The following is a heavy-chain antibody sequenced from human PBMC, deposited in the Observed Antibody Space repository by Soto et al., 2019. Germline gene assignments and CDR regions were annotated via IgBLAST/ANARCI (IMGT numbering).Heavy chain of an antibody. V-gene: IGHV4-34*01. CDR3: ARREFPRKGEDQYSSSSSWFDP. Sequence: SETLSLTCAVYGGSFSGYYWSWIRQPPGKGLEWIGEINHSGSTNYNPSLKSRVTISVDTSKNQFSLKLSSVTAADTAVYYCARREFPRKGEDQYSSSSSWFDPWGQGTLVTVSS. D-gene: IGHD6-6*01. J-gene: IGHJ5*02. CDR1: GGSFSGYY. CDR2: INHSGST.